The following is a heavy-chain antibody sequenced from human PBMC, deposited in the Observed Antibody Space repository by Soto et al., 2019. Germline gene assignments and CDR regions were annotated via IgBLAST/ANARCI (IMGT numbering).Heavy chain of an antibody. J-gene: IGHJ5*01. CDR2: IFYSGST. V-gene: IGHV4-31*02. CDR3: ARDDRYCSSTSCYTGWFAS. CDR1: GCYMSSARYY. Sequence: TLSRSWTVSGCYMSSARYYWSWVRQHPGKVLEWIVYIFYSGSTYYNPSLKSRVTMSVDTSKNQFSLKLSSVTAEDTAVYYCARDDRYCSSTSCYTGWFASWGQGTLVTVSS. D-gene: IGHD2-2*02.